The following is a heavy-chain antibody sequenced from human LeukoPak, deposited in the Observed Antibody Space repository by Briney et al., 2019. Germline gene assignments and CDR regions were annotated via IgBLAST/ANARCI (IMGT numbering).Heavy chain of an antibody. V-gene: IGHV1-69*06. CDR3: ARSPDILTGEKFDY. CDR1: GGTFSSYA. CDR2: IIPIFGTA. Sequence: AASVKVSCKASGGTFSSYAISWVRQAPGQGLEWMGGIIPIFGTANYAQKFQGRVTITADKSTSTAYMELSRLRSDDTAVYYCARSPDILTGEKFDYWGQGTLVTVSS. J-gene: IGHJ4*02. D-gene: IGHD3-9*01.